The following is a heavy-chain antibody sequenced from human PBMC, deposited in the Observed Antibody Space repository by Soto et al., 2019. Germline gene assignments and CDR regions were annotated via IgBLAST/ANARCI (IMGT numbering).Heavy chain of an antibody. V-gene: IGHV4-39*01. Sequence: QLQLQESGPGLVKPSETLSLTCTVSGGSISSSSYYWGWIRQPPGKGLEWIGSIYYSGSTYYNPSLKSRVTISVDTSNNQFALKLSSVTAADTAVYYCARHYDILTGFDYWGQGTLVTVSS. D-gene: IGHD3-9*01. J-gene: IGHJ4*02. CDR1: GGSISSSSYY. CDR2: IYYSGST. CDR3: ARHYDILTGFDY.